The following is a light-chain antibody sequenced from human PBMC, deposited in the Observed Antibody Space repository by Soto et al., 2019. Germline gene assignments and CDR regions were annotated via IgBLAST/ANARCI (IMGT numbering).Light chain of an antibody. Sequence: DIQMTQSPSSLSASVGDRVTITCRASQSISSYLNWYQQKPGKAPKLLIYDASNLETGVPSRFSGSGSGTDFTFTISILQPEDIATYYCQQYDNLPITFGQGTRLEI. CDR3: QQYDNLPIT. V-gene: IGKV1-33*01. CDR2: DAS. J-gene: IGKJ5*01. CDR1: QSISSY.